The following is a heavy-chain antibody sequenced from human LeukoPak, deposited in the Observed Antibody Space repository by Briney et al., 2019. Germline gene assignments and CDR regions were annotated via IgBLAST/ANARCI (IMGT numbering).Heavy chain of an antibody. CDR3: AKATVGATFGGFDY. J-gene: IGHJ4*02. V-gene: IGHV3-48*01. Sequence: GGSLRLSCAASGFTFSSYSMSWVRQAPGKGLEWVSHISSSSSTTYYADSVKGRFTISRDNSKNTLYLQMNSLRAEDTAVYYCAKATVGATFGGFDYWGQGTLVTVSS. CDR1: GFTFSSYS. CDR2: ISSSSSTT. D-gene: IGHD1-26*01.